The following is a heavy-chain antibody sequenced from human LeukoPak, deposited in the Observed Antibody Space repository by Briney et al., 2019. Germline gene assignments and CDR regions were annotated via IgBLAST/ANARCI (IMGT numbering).Heavy chain of an antibody. D-gene: IGHD2-21*02. CDR1: GYTFTSYY. CDR2: INPSGGST. V-gene: IGHV1-46*01. Sequence: ASVKVSCKASGYTFTSYYMHWVRQAPGQGLEWMGIINPSGGSTSYAQKFQGRVTMTRDTSTSTVYMELSSLGSEDTAVYYCARPLVPYCGGDYSGMGYWGQGTLVTVSS. J-gene: IGHJ4*02. CDR3: ARPLVPYCGGDYSGMGY.